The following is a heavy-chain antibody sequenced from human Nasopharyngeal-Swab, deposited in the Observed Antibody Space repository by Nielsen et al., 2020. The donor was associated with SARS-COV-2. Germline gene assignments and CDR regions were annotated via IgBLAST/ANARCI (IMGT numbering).Heavy chain of an antibody. Sequence: ASVKVSCKASGYTFTSYAMHWVRQAPGQRLEWMGWINAGNGNTKYPQKFQGRVTITRDTSASTAYMELSSLRSEDTAVYYCARDQSTTIFGVVIARISGAFDIWAKGQWSPSLQ. J-gene: IGHJ3*02. CDR3: ARDQSTTIFGVVIARISGAFDI. CDR1: GYTFTSYA. CDR2: INAGNGNT. V-gene: IGHV1-3*01. D-gene: IGHD3-3*01.